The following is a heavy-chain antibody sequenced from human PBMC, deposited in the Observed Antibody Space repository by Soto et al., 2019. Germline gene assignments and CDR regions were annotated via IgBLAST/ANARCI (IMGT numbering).Heavy chain of an antibody. V-gene: IGHV1-18*01. CDR2: ISAYNGNT. Sequence: QVQLVQSGAEVKKPGASVKVSCKASGYTFTSYGISWVRQAPGQGLEWMGWISAYNGNTNYAQKLQGRVTMTTDTSSCTAYTELRSLRSDDTAVYYCARWAGATVTNYYYYGMDVWGQGTTVTVSS. CDR1: GYTFTSYG. D-gene: IGHD4-17*01. J-gene: IGHJ6*02. CDR3: ARWAGATVTNYYYYGMDV.